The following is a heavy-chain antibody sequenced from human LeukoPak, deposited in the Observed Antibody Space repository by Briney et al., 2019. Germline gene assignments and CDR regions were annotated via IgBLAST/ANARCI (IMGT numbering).Heavy chain of an antibody. D-gene: IGHD6-13*01. Sequence: PGGSLRLSCAASGFTFSSYGMHWVRQAPGKGLEWVSHISSSSDTIYYADSVRGRFTISRDNAKNSLYLQMNSLRVEDTAVYYCARRKGAADIDYWGQGTLVIVSS. CDR2: ISSSSDTI. CDR1: GFTFSSYG. V-gene: IGHV3-48*01. J-gene: IGHJ4*02. CDR3: ARRKGAADIDY.